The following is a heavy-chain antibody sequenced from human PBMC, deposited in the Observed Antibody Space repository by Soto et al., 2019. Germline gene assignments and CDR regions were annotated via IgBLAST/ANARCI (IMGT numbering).Heavy chain of an antibody. CDR3: ATASFDWFLFSVVY. J-gene: IGHJ4*02. CDR1: GYTLTELS. Sequence: ASVKVSCKVSGYTLTELSMHWVRQAPGKGLEWMGGFDPEDGETIYAQKFQGRVTMTEDTSTDTAYMELSSLRSEDTAVYYCATASFDWFLFSVVYWGQGTLVTVSS. V-gene: IGHV1-24*01. D-gene: IGHD3-9*01. CDR2: FDPEDGET.